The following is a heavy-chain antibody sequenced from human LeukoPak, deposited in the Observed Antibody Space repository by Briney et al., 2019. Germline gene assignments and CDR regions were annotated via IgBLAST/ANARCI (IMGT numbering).Heavy chain of an antibody. Sequence: TGGSLRLSCAVSGFTFSSYAMSWVRQAPGKGLEWVSGISGSGGSTYYADSVKGRFTISRDNSKKTLYMQMNSLRAEDTAVYYCAESIGDRGDYWGQGALVTVSS. V-gene: IGHV3-23*01. D-gene: IGHD3-10*01. CDR2: ISGSGGST. CDR1: GFTFSSYA. CDR3: AESIGDRGDY. J-gene: IGHJ4*02.